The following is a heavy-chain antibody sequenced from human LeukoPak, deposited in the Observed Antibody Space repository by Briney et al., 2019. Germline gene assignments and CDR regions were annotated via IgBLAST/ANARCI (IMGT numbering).Heavy chain of an antibody. CDR2: ISSSSSYI. CDR3: AKDRETPQYYFDY. D-gene: IGHD2-15*01. V-gene: IGHV3-21*04. J-gene: IGHJ4*02. Sequence: GGSLRLSCAASGFTFSSYSMNWVRQAPGKGLEWVSSISSSSSYIYYADSVKGRFTISRDNSKNTLYLQMNSLRAEDTAVYYCAKDRETPQYYFDYWGQGTLVTVSS. CDR1: GFTFSSYS.